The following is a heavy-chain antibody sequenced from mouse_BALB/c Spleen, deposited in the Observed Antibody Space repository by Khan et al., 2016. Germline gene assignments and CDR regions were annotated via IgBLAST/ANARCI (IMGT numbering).Heavy chain of an antibody. CDR3: ASKVYYFDD. V-gene: IGHV5-6-5*01. CDR1: GFTISSYD. Sequence: EVELVESGGGLVKPGGSLKLSCAASGFTISSYDISWVRQTSEKRLEWVASISSGGSSFYPDILKDRFTISSDNARNILYLQMSSLRSEDKAMYYCASKVYYFDDWGQGTTVTVSS. J-gene: IGHJ2*01. CDR2: ISSGGSS.